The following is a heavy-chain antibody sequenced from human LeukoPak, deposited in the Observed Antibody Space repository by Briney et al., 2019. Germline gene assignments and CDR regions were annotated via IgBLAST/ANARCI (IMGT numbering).Heavy chain of an antibody. V-gene: IGHV4-38-2*02. CDR2: LYHSGST. J-gene: IGHJ4*02. CDR3: ATVRYYYDSSGYRDY. D-gene: IGHD3-22*01. CDR1: GYSISSGYY. Sequence: SETLSLTCTVSGYSISSGYYWGWIRQPPGKGLEWIGSLYHSGSTYYNPSLKSRVTISVDTSKNQFSLKLSSVTAADTAVYYCATVRYYYDSSGYRDYWGQGTLVTVSS.